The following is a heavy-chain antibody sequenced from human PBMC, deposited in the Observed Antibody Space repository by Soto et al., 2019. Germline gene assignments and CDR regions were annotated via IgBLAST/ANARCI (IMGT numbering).Heavy chain of an antibody. CDR1: GFTFSSYA. Sequence: QVQLVESGGGVVQPGRSLRLSCAASGFTFSSYAMHWVRQAPGKGLEWVAVISYDGSNKYYADYVKGRFTISRDNSKNTLYLQMTSLIAEDTAVYYCARDLYEWELRGGYYGMDVWGQGTTVTVSS. J-gene: IGHJ6*02. V-gene: IGHV3-30-3*01. CDR3: ARDLYEWELRGGYYGMDV. CDR2: ISYDGSNK. D-gene: IGHD1-26*01.